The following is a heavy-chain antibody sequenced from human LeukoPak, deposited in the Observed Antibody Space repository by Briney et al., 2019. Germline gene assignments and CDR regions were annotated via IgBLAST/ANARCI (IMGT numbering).Heavy chain of an antibody. D-gene: IGHD6-19*01. CDR2: IIPMFGSA. Sequence: GASVKVSCKASGGTFSSYAISWVRQAPGQGPEWVGGIIPMFGSANYAQKFQGRVTITADKSSRTAYMELSSLRSEDTAVYYCAKSVYTIIAVTEGATNWFDPWGEGTLVTAS. J-gene: IGHJ5*02. V-gene: IGHV1-69*06. CDR3: AKSVYTIIAVTEGATNWFDP. CDR1: GGTFSSYA.